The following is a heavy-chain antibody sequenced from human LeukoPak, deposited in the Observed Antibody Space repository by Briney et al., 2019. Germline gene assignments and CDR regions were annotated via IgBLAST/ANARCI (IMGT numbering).Heavy chain of an antibody. J-gene: IGHJ4*02. Sequence: GGSLRLSCVASGFTFSNYAMNWVRQAPGKGLEWVSSISRSSSYIYYADSVKGRFTISRDNAKNSLYLQMNRLRAEDTAVYYCARREGGIAAASDYWGQGTLVTVSS. V-gene: IGHV3-21*01. CDR3: ARREGGIAAASDY. CDR2: ISRSSSYI. CDR1: GFTFSNYA. D-gene: IGHD6-13*01.